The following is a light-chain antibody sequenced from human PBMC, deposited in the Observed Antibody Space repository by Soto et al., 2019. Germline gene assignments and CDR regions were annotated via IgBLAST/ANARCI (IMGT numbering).Light chain of an antibody. CDR3: QQRSNWPPT. J-gene: IGKJ4*01. CDR2: DAS. V-gene: IGKV3-11*01. Sequence: EIVLTQSPATLSLSPGERATLSCRASQSVSSYLAWYQQKPGQAPRLLIYDASNRATVIPARFSGSGSGTDFTLTISSLETEDFAVYYCQQRSNWPPTFGGGTKVEIK. CDR1: QSVSSY.